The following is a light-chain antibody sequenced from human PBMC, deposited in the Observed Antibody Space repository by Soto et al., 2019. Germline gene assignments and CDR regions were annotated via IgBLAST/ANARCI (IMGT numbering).Light chain of an antibody. CDR1: QSISSY. J-gene: IGKJ4*01. CDR3: QQSYSTPLT. V-gene: IGKV1-39*01. CDR2: AAS. Sequence: DIQMTQSPSSMSASVGDRVTITFRASQSISSYLNWYQQKPGKAPKLLIYAASSLQSGVPSRFSGSGSGTDFTLTISSLQTEDFATYECQQSYSTPLTFGGGTKVDIK.